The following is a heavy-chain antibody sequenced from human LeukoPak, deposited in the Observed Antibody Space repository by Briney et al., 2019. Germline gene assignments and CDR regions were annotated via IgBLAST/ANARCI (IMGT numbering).Heavy chain of an antibody. V-gene: IGHV1-2*02. CDR2: INPNSGGT. D-gene: IGHD2-15*01. CDR3: ASSVVADYYYGMDV. J-gene: IGHJ6*02. CDR1: GYTFTGYY. Sequence: GASVKVSCKASGYTFTGYYMHWVRQAPGQGLEWMGWINPNSGGTNYAQKFQGRVTMTRDTSISTAYMEPSRLRSDDTAVYYCASSVVADYYYGMDVWGQGTTVTVSS.